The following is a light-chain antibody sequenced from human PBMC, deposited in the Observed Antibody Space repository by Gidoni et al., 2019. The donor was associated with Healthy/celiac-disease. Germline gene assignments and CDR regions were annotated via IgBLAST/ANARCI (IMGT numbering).Light chain of an antibody. J-gene: IGKJ5*01. Sequence: EIVMTHSPATLSVSPGERATLSCRASQRFSSNLAWYQQKPGQAPRLLIYGASTRATGIPTRFSGSGSGTEFTLTISSLQYEDFEVYYCQKYNNWPPSFGQGTRLEIK. CDR3: QKYNNWPPS. CDR2: GAS. CDR1: QRFSSN. V-gene: IGKV3-15*01.